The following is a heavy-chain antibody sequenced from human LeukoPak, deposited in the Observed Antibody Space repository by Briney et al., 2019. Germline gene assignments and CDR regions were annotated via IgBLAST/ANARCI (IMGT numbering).Heavy chain of an antibody. Sequence: GGSLRLSCAASGFTFGRSEMNWVRQAPGKGLEWVSYISTLGTKIYYADSVRGRFTMSRDNAKNSLYLQMNSLRDEDTAVYYCARDILTKQAYSGYDNWGQGTLVTVSS. CDR3: ARDILTKQAYSGYDN. V-gene: IGHV3-48*03. J-gene: IGHJ4*02. CDR2: ISTLGTKI. D-gene: IGHD5-12*01. CDR1: GFTFGRSE.